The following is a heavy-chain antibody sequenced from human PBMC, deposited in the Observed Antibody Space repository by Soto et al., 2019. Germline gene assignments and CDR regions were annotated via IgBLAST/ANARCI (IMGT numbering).Heavy chain of an antibody. Sequence: EVQLVESGGGLVQPGGSLRLTCEVSGFTFRGSWMSWVRQAPGKGLEWVANVNQEGSDRYYVDSVKGRFTISRDNAKNIRYFQMKSLRAGGPVVFYCAGGGGNFDQWGQGTLVTVAS. D-gene: IGHD3-16*01. CDR2: VNQEGSDR. CDR3: AGGGGNFDQ. CDR1: GFTFRGSW. V-gene: IGHV3-7*04. J-gene: IGHJ4*02.